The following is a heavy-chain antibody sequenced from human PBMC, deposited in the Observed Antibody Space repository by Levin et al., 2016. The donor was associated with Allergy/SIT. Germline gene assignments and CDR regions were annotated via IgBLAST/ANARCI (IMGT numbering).Heavy chain of an antibody. Sequence: GGSLRLSCAASGITFKDTWMSWVRQSPGKGLEWVANIKHDGNKEFYVDSVKGRFTISRDNDNNSLYLQMNGLRVDDTAVYYCARINSGYDYWGQGTLVTVSS. J-gene: IGHJ4*02. D-gene: IGHD6-25*01. CDR3: ARINSGYDY. V-gene: IGHV3-7*03. CDR1: GITFKDTW. CDR2: IKHDGNKE.